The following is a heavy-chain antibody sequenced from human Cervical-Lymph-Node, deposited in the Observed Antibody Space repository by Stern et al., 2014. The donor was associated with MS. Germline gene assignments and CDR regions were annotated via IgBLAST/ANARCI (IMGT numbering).Heavy chain of an antibody. CDR2: ISTSSSYI. Sequence: DQLVQSGGGLVKPGGSLRLSCAASGFTFSSYSMNWVRQAPGKGLEWVSSISTSSSYIYYADSVKGRFTISRDNAKNSLYLQMNSLRAEDTAVYYCARDTITMVRGGYYFDYWGQGTLVTVSS. CDR1: GFTFSSYS. J-gene: IGHJ4*02. D-gene: IGHD3-10*01. CDR3: ARDTITMVRGGYYFDY. V-gene: IGHV3-21*01.